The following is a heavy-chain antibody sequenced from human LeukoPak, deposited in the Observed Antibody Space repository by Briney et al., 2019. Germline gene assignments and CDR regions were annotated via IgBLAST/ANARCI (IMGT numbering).Heavy chain of an antibody. D-gene: IGHD3-22*01. CDR2: IRQDGNEK. CDR1: GFTFSSHW. CDR3: ARAPYYETTGPL. Sequence: GGSLRLSCVASGFTFSSHWMSWVRQAPEKGLEWVANIRQDGNEKYYVDSAKGRFTISRDNAKNSLYLQMNSLRAEDTAVYYCARAPYYETTGPLWGQGTLVTVSS. J-gene: IGHJ4*02. V-gene: IGHV3-7*01.